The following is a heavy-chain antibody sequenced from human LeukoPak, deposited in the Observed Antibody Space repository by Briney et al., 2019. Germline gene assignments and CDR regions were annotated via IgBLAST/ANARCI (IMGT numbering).Heavy chain of an antibody. Sequence: SETLSLTCTVSGGSISSYYWSWIRQPPGKGLEWIGYIYYSGSTNYNPSLKSRVTISVDTSKNQFSLKLSSVTAADTAVYYCARARGTRTDYWGQGTLVTVSS. V-gene: IGHV4-59*01. D-gene: IGHD1-1*01. CDR2: IYYSGST. J-gene: IGHJ4*02. CDR1: GGSISSYY. CDR3: ARARGTRTDY.